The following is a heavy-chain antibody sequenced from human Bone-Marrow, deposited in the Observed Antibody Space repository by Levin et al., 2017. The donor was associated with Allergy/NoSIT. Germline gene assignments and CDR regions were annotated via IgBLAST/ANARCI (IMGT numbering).Heavy chain of an antibody. Sequence: ASVKVSCKASGYSFTSYGISWVRQAPGQGLEWMGGISTYNGNTNYAQKLQGRVTVTTDTSTSTTYMELRSLRSDDTAVYYCAREDRGLLPSYWGQGTLVTVSS. V-gene: IGHV1-18*01. CDR1: GYSFTSYG. CDR3: AREDRGLLPSY. CDR2: ISTYNGNT. D-gene: IGHD3-22*01. J-gene: IGHJ4*02.